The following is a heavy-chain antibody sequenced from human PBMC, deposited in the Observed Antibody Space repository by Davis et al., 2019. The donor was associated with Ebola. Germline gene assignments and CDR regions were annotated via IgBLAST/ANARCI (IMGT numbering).Heavy chain of an antibody. CDR2: INPSGGST. CDR3: ARGGQLRLGELSLYSYYYYGMDV. J-gene: IGHJ6*02. Sequence: ASVKVSCKASGYTFTSYYMHWVRQAPGQGLEWMGIINPSGGSTSYAQKFQGRVTMTRDTSTSTVYMELSSLRSEDTAVYYCARGGQLRLGELSLYSYYYYGMDVWGQGTTVTVSS. V-gene: IGHV1-46*01. D-gene: IGHD3-16*02. CDR1: GYTFTSYY.